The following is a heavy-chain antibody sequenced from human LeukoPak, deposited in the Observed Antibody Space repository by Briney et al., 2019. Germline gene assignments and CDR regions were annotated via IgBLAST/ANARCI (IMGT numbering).Heavy chain of an antibody. CDR3: ARAAVPAQYNWFDA. D-gene: IGHD2-2*01. J-gene: IGHJ5*02. CDR2: IYPGDSDS. Sequence: ESLKISWKGSGYSFTSYWIGWVRQMPGKGLGWVGIIYPGDSDSRYSPPFQREVPISAHKSIRTAYLLCSSLQAVTPALNYCARAAVPAQYNWFDAWGQGTLVTVSS. V-gene: IGHV5-51*01. CDR1: GYSFTSYW.